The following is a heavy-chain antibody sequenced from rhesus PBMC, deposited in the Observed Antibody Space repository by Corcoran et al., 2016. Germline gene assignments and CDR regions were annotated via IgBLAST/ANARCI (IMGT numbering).Heavy chain of an antibody. CDR2: IYGSGGGT. CDR3: ASGYSGSQRFDY. CDR1: GGSISDDYY. Sequence: QVQLQESGPGLVKPSETLSLTCAVSGGSISDDYYWSWIRQPPGKGLEWIGYIYGSGGGTNYNPSLKNRVTISIATSKNQFSLQLSSVTAADTAVYYCASGYSGSQRFDYWGQGVLVTVSS. D-gene: IGHD6-25*01. V-gene: IGHV4-106*01. J-gene: IGHJ4*01.